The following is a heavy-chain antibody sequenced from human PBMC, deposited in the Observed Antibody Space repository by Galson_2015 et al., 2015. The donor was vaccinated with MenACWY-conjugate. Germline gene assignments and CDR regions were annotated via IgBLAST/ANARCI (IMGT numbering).Heavy chain of an antibody. CDR2: INQDGSQK. CDR1: GFTFSGYW. Sequence: SLRLSCAASGFTFSGYWMTWGRQAPGKGLEWVANINQDGSQKYYVDSMKGRLTVSRDNAKNSVSLEMNSLRAEDTAVYYCARGHYFDYWGLGTLVTVSS. CDR3: ARGHYFDY. J-gene: IGHJ4*02. V-gene: IGHV3-7*03.